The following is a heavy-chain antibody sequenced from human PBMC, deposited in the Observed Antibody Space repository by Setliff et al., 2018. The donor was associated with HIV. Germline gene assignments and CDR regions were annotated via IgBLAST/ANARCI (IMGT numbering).Heavy chain of an antibody. V-gene: IGHV3-7*03. J-gene: IGHJ4*02. Sequence: GGSLRLSCTASGFTFSQSWMSWLRQAPGKGLEWVANISPNGNEKYSVDSVKGRFTTSRDNAKNSLYLQMNSLRLEDSAIYYCATTDSEFDHWGQGTLVTVSS. CDR3: ATTDSEFDH. CDR2: ISPNGNEK. CDR1: GFTFSQSW.